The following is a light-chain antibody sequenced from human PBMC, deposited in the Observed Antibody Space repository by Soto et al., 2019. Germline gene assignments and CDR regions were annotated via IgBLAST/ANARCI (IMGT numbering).Light chain of an antibody. CDR1: QSISSW. CDR2: DTS. Sequence: DIPMTQSPSTLSATVGDRVTITCRASQSISSWLAWYQQKPGKAPKLLIYDTSSLESGVPSRFSGSGSGTEFTLTISSLQPDDFTTYYCQQYNSAYTFGQGTMLEIK. J-gene: IGKJ2*01. V-gene: IGKV1-5*01. CDR3: QQYNSAYT.